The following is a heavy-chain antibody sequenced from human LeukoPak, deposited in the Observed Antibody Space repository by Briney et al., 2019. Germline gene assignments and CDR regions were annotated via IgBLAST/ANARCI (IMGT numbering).Heavy chain of an antibody. V-gene: IGHV1-2*02. J-gene: IGHJ4*02. CDR2: INPNSGGT. Sequence: GASVKVSCKASGYTFTSYYMHWVRQAPGQGLEWMGWINPNSGGTNYAQKFQGRVTMTRDTSISTAYMELSRLRSDDTAVYYCATAAYDSSGYYFVGYYFDYWGQGTLVTVSS. D-gene: IGHD3-22*01. CDR3: ATAAYDSSGYYFVGYYFDY. CDR1: GYTFTSYY.